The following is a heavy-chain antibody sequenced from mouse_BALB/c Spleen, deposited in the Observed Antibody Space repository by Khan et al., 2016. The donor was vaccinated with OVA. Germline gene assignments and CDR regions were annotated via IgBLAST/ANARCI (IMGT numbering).Heavy chain of an antibody. V-gene: IGHV5-9-3*01. CDR1: GFTFSSFA. J-gene: IGHJ4*01. CDR3: ARSLVDYYSMDY. Sequence: EVELVESGGGVVKPGGSLKLSCSASGFTFSSFAMSWVRQTPEKRLEWVATISTGGHYTFYPDSVKGRFTISRDNARTTLYLQMSSLRSDDTAMYYCARSLVDYYSMDYWGQGTSVTVSS. D-gene: IGHD2-2*01. CDR2: ISTGGHYT.